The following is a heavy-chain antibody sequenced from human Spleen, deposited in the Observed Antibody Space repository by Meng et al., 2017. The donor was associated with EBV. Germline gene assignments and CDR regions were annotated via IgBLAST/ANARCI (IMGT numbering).Heavy chain of an antibody. D-gene: IGHD1-26*01. CDR2: IYYSGST. J-gene: IGHJ4*02. V-gene: IGHV4-39*07. Sequence: LELQESGPGLVKPLETLFLTCTVSGGSISSSSFYWGWIRQPPGKGLEWIGSIYYSGSTYYNPSLKSRVTISVDTSKNQFSLKLSSVTAADTAVYYCARLGAMGYFDYWGQGTLVTVSS. CDR1: GGSISSSSFY. CDR3: ARLGAMGYFDY.